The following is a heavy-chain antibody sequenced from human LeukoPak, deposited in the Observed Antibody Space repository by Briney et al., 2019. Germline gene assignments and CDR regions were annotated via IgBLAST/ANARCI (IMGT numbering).Heavy chain of an antibody. CDR2: ISSSSSTI. V-gene: IGHV3-48*01. D-gene: IGHD3-3*01. CDR1: GFTFSSYS. J-gene: IGHJ4*02. Sequence: GGSLRLSCAASGFTFSSYSMNWVRQAPGKGLEWVSYISSSSSTIYYADSVKGRFTISRDNAKNSLYLQMNSLRAEDTAVYYCAKVPLRFLEWFYDYWGQGTLVTVSS. CDR3: AKVPLRFLEWFYDY.